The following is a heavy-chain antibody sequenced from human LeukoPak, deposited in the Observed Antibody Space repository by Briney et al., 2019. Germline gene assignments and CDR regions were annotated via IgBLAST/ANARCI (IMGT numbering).Heavy chain of an antibody. CDR3: APGGYCSGGSCYKEYFQH. J-gene: IGHJ1*01. CDR1: GFTFSSYA. V-gene: IGHV3-23*01. CDR2: ISGSGGST. D-gene: IGHD2-15*01. Sequence: GGSLRLSCAASGFTFSSYAMSWVRQAPGKGLESVSAISGSGGSTYYADSVKGRFTISRDNAKNTLYLQMNSLRAEDTAVYYCAPGGYCSGGSCYKEYFQHWGQGTLVTVSS.